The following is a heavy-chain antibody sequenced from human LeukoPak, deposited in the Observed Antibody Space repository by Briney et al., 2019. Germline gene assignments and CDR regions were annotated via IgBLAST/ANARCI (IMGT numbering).Heavy chain of an antibody. V-gene: IGHV3-74*01. CDR1: GFTFSSYW. D-gene: IGHD4-17*01. J-gene: IGHJ4*02. CDR3: ARDFTVTTRVPLYYFDY. Sequence: PGGSLRLSCAASGFTFSSYWMHWVRQAPGKGLVWVSRINSDGSSTSYADSVKGRFTISRDNAKNTLYLQMNSLRAEDTAVYYCARDFTVTTRVPLYYFDYWGQGTLVTVSS. CDR2: INSDGSST.